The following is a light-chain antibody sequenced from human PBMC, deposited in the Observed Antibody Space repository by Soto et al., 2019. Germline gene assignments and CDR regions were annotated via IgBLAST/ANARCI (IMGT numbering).Light chain of an antibody. V-gene: IGLV2-14*01. CDR2: EVS. J-gene: IGLJ1*01. Sequence: QSVLTHPASVSGSPGQAITISCTGTSSDVGGYNYVSWYQQHPGKAPKLMIYEVSNRPSGVANRFSGSKSGNTASLTISGPQPEDEAEYYSSSYKRAAPPNLGTGPKLPVL. CDR3: SSYKRAAPPN. CDR1: SSDVGGYNY.